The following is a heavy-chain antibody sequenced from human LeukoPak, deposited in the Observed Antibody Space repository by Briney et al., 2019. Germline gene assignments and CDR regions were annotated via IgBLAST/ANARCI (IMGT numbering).Heavy chain of an antibody. CDR3: ARSDSGYDSSGYYLFY. D-gene: IGHD3-22*01. CDR1: GFTFSSYS. J-gene: IGHJ4*02. CDR2: ISSSSSYI. Sequence: GGSLRLSCAASGFTFSSYSMNWVRQAPGKGLEWVSSISSSSSYIYYADSVKGRFTISRDNAKNSLYLQMNSLRAEDTAVYYCARSDSGYDSSGYYLFYCGQGRLVTVYS. V-gene: IGHV3-21*01.